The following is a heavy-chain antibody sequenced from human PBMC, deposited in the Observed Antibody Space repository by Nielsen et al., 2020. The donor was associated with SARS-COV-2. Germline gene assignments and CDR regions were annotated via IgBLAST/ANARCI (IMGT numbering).Heavy chain of an antibody. CDR1: GFTFSSYG. CDR3: AREIVLRYFDWLLFRGGMDV. Sequence: GESLKISCAASGFTFSSYGMHWVRQAPGKGLEWVAVISYDGSNKYYADSVKGRFTISRDNSKNTLYLQMNSLRAEDTAVYYCAREIVLRYFDWLLFRGGMDVWGQGTTVTVSS. CDR2: ISYDGSNK. D-gene: IGHD3-9*01. V-gene: IGHV3-30*03. J-gene: IGHJ6*02.